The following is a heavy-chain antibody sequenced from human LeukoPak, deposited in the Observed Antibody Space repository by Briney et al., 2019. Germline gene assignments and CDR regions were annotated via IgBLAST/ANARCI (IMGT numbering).Heavy chain of an antibody. CDR1: GFTFSTFW. CDR3: AREVYGDKLWGANWFDP. V-gene: IGHV3-7*01. Sequence: PGGSLRLSCAASGFTFSTFWMSWVRQAPGKGLEWVAIMNQDGSEKYYLDSVKGRFTISRDNAKISLYLQMNSLRAEDTAVYYCAREVYGDKLWGANWFDPWGQGTLVTVSS. D-gene: IGHD5-18*01. J-gene: IGHJ5*02. CDR2: MNQDGSEK.